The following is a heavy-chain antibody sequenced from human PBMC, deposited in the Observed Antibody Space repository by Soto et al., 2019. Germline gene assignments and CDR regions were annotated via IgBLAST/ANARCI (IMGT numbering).Heavy chain of an antibody. CDR1: GGSISSGDYY. CDR3: ASSGSGYDRRYYGMDV. D-gene: IGHD5-12*01. CDR2: IYYSGST. Sequence: KPSETLSLTCTVSGGSISSGDYYWSWIRQPPGKGLEWIGYIYYSGSTYYNPSLKSRVTISVDTSKNQFSLKLSSVTAADTAVYYCASSGSGYDRRYYGMDVWGQGTTVTV. J-gene: IGHJ6*02. V-gene: IGHV4-30-4*01.